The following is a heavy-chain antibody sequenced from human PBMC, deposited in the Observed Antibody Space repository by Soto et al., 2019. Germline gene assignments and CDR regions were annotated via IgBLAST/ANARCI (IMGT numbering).Heavy chain of an antibody. Sequence: EVQLVESGGGLVQPGGSLRLSCAASGFTFSAYTMNWVRQAPGKGLEWLSYISSSSSTIYYADSVKGRFTISRDNAKNSLYLQLNRLRVEDTAVYYCASQPERSSTWYRWGQGTLVTVSS. CDR2: ISSSSSTI. V-gene: IGHV3-48*01. CDR3: ASQPERSSTWYR. CDR1: GFTFSAYT. J-gene: IGHJ4*02. D-gene: IGHD6-13*01.